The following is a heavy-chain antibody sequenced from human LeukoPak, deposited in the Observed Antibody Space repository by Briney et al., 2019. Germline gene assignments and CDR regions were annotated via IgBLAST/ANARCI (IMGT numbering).Heavy chain of an antibody. J-gene: IGHJ6*03. D-gene: IGHD4-17*01. CDR3: ARVDRVWVTTPRYYYYYYMDV. CDR1: GGSFSGYY. V-gene: IGHV4-34*01. CDR2: INHSGST. Sequence: PSETLSLTCAVYGGSFSGYYWSWIRQPPGKGLEWIGEINHSGSTNYNPSLKSRVTISVDTSKNQFSLKLSSVTAADTAVYYCARVDRVWVTTPRYYYYYYMDVWGKGTTVTVSS.